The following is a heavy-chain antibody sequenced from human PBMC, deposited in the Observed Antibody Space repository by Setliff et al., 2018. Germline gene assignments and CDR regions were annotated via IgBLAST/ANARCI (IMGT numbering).Heavy chain of an antibody. CDR3: ASLGMTTMMDWYFDL. CDR2: IYYSGST. Sequence: SETLSLTCTVSGGSISSYYWSWIRQPPGKGLEWIGYIYYSGSTNYNPSLKSRVTMSVDTSKNQFSLKLSSVTAADTAVYYCASLGMTTMMDWYFDLWGRGTLVTVSS. J-gene: IGHJ2*01. D-gene: IGHD4-4*01. CDR1: GGSISSYY. V-gene: IGHV4-59*01.